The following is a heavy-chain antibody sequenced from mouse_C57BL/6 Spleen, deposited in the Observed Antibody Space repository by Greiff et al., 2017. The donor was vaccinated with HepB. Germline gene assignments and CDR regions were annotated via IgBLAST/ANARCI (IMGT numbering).Heavy chain of an antibody. V-gene: IGHV1-82*01. CDR2: IYPGDGDT. J-gene: IGHJ2*01. CDR3: ARALDSSGAYYLGY. CDR1: GYAFSSSW. D-gene: IGHD3-2*02. Sequence: QVQLQQSGPELVKPGASVKISCKASGYAFSSSWMNWVQQRPGKGLEWIGRIYPGDGDTNYNGKFKGKATLTADKSCSTGYMQLSSLTSEDSAVYFCARALDSSGAYYLGYWGQGTTLTVAS.